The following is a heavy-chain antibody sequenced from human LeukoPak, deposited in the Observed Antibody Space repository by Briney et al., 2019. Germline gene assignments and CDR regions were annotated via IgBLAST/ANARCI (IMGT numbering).Heavy chain of an antibody. CDR1: GYSFTSYW. J-gene: IGHJ6*02. Sequence: GESLKISCKGSGYSFTSYWIGWVRQMPGKGLEWMGIIYPDDSITRYSPSFQGQVTISADKSISTAYLQWSSLKASDTAMYYCASHRSRDYYYYGMDVWGQGTTVTVSS. CDR2: IYPDDSIT. V-gene: IGHV5-51*01. CDR3: ASHRSRDYYYYGMDV.